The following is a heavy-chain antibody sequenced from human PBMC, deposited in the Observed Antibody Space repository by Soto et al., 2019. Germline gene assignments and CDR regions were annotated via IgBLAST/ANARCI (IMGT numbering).Heavy chain of an antibody. CDR1: GGSISSYY. V-gene: IGHV4-59*01. CDR2: IYYSGST. Sequence: QVQLQESGPGLVKPSETLSLTCTVSGGSISSYYWSWIRQPPGKGLEWIGYIYYSGSTNYNPSLKSRGTISGDPSKKPFPLKLSSVTASDTAVYFCAGVRSYYDFLTDPGPPFDPWGQGTLVTVSS. D-gene: IGHD3-9*01. CDR3: AGVRSYYDFLTDPGPPFDP. J-gene: IGHJ5*02.